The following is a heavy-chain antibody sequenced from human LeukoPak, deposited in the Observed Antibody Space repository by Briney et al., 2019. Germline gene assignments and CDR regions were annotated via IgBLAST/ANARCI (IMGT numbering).Heavy chain of an antibody. CDR2: INHSGST. Sequence: SETLSLTCAVYGGSFSGYYWSWIRQPPGKGLEWSGEINHSGSTNYNPSLKSRVTISVDTSKNQFSLKLSSVTAAGTAVYYCARRLITFGGVIVTCFDYWGQGTLVTVSS. CDR3: ARRLITFGGVIVTCFDY. CDR1: GGSFSGYY. D-gene: IGHD3-16*02. V-gene: IGHV4-34*01. J-gene: IGHJ4*02.